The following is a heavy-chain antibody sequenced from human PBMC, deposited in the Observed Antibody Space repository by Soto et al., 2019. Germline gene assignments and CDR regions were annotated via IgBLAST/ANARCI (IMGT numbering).Heavy chain of an antibody. D-gene: IGHD3-10*01. V-gene: IGHV1-69*02. CDR3: ATNYGSGSTHFDH. J-gene: IGHJ4*02. Sequence: QVQLVQSGAEVKPPGSSVRVSCTASGDTFNRYTISWVRQAPGQGLEWMGRVIPILGMSNYAQKFQGRVSIMADKSTSTAYMHLSSLRPEDTAMYYCATNYGSGSTHFDHWGQGTLVTVSS. CDR2: VIPILGMS. CDR1: GDTFNRYT.